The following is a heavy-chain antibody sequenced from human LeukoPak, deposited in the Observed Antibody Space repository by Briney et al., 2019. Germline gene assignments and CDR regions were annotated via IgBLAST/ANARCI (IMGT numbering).Heavy chain of an antibody. J-gene: IGHJ3*01. CDR1: GFTFSNYA. D-gene: IGHD3-22*01. CDR3: AKVTMGRVVVVGTLNPFNV. V-gene: IGHV3-23*01. Sequence: GGSLRLSCAASGFTFSNYAMTWVRQAPGKGLEWVSAVSASGGSTYYADSVKGRFTIARDNSKNTLYLQMNSLRAEDTAVYYCAKVTMGRVVVVGTLNPFNVWGQGTMVTVSS. CDR2: VSASGGST.